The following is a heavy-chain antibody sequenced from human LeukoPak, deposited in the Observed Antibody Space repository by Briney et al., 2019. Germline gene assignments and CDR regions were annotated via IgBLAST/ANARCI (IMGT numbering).Heavy chain of an antibody. J-gene: IGHJ3*02. V-gene: IGHV3-7*04. CDR2: IGQDGSEK. CDR1: GFSFSSYW. D-gene: IGHD5-12*01. Sequence: PGGSLRLSCAASGFSFSSYWMSWVRQAPGKGLEWVGNIGQDGSEKYYVDSVKGRFTISRDNAKNSLYLQMNSLRAEDTAVYYCARSQWLRFDAFDIWGQGTMVTVSS. CDR3: ARSQWLRFDAFDI.